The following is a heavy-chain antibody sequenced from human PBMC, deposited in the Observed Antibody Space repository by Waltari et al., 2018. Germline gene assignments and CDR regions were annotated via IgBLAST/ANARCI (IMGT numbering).Heavy chain of an antibody. D-gene: IGHD1-26*01. J-gene: IGHJ6*02. V-gene: IGHV3-33*01. CDR2: IWYDGSKK. CDR3: ARAHGSYTYYYYYYGMDV. CDR1: GFTFSSYS. Sequence: QVQLVESGGGVVQPGRSLRLSCSASGFTFSSYSMHWVRQAPGTGMGWVAVIWYDGSKKDYADSVKGRFTISRDNSKNTLYLQMNSLRAEDTAVYYCARAHGSYTYYYYYYGMDVWGQGTTVTVSS.